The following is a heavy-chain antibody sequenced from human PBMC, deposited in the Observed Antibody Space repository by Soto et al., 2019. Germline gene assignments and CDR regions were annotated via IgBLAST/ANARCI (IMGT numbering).Heavy chain of an antibody. CDR3: ARGFRAYGSGSYYYYYYGMDV. Sequence: ASVKVSCKASGYTFTSYAMHWVRQAPGQRLGWMGWINAGNGNTKYSQKFQGRVTITRDTSASTAYMELSSLRSEDTAVYYCARGFRAYGSGSYYYYYYGMDVWGQGTTVTVSS. CDR2: INAGNGNT. CDR1: GYTFTSYA. D-gene: IGHD3-10*01. V-gene: IGHV1-3*01. J-gene: IGHJ6*02.